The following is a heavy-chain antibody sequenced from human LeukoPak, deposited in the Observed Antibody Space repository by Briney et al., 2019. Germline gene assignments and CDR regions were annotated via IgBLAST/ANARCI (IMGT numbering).Heavy chain of an antibody. Sequence: PSETLSLTCTVSGGSISSYYWSWIRQPPGKGLEWIGYIYCSGSTNYNPSLKSRVTISVDTSKNQFSLKLSSVTAADTAVYYCARHIEGWSSSGWPYYFDYWGQGTLVTVSS. CDR3: ARHIEGWSSSGWPYYFDY. CDR1: GGSISSYY. CDR2: IYCSGST. J-gene: IGHJ4*02. D-gene: IGHD6-19*01. V-gene: IGHV4-59*08.